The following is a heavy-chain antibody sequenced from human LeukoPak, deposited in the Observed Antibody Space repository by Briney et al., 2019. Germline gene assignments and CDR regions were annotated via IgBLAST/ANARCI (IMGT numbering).Heavy chain of an antibody. CDR3: TRDDGRVLDY. CDR1: GFTFGDYA. V-gene: IGHV3-49*04. J-gene: IGHJ4*02. Sequence: GGSLRLSCTASGFTFGDYAMSWVRQAPGKGLEWVGFIRSEAYGGTTEYAASVKGRFTISRDDSKSIAYLQMNSLKTEDTAVYYCTRDDGRVLDYWGQGTLVTVSS. D-gene: IGHD1-26*01. CDR2: IRSEAYGGTT.